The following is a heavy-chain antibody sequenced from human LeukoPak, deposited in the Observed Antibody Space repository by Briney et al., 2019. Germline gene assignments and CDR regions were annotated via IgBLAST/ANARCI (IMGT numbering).Heavy chain of an antibody. CDR1: GFTFSSYS. J-gene: IGHJ4*02. CDR2: ISSSSSTI. D-gene: IGHD2-8*01. V-gene: IGHV3-48*01. Sequence: GGSPRLSCAASGFTFSSYSMNWVRQAPGKGLEWVSYISSSSSTIYYADSVKGRFTISRDNAKNSLYLQMNSLRAEDTAVYYCARVARYCTNGVCIALDYWGQGTLVTVSS. CDR3: ARVARYCTNGVCIALDY.